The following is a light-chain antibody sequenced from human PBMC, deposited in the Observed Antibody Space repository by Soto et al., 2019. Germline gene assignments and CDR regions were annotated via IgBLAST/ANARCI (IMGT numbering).Light chain of an antibody. V-gene: IGKV3-20*01. CDR3: QQYAYPPWT. J-gene: IGKJ1*01. CDR2: GAS. Sequence: DTVLTQSPGTLSLSPGERATLSCRASQSVTSTYLAWYQQKPGQAPRRLIYGASTRATGIPGRFSGGGSGTDFTLTISRLEPEDFAVYYCQQYAYPPWTFGHGTKVEIK. CDR1: QSVTSTY.